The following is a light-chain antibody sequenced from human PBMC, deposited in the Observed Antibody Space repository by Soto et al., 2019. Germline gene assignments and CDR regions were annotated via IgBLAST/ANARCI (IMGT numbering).Light chain of an antibody. Sequence: DIQMTQSPSSLSASVGDRVTITCRASEDISNYLAWYQQKPGKVPKLLISGASTLQSGVPSRFSGSGSGTDFTLTISSLQTEDVATYYCQNYNRAPWTFGQGTKVESK. J-gene: IGKJ1*01. CDR3: QNYNRAPWT. V-gene: IGKV1-27*01. CDR2: GAS. CDR1: EDISNY.